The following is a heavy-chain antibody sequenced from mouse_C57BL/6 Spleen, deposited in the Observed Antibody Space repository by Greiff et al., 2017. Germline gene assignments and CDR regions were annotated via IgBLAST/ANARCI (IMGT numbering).Heavy chain of an antibody. CDR2: IDPEDGDT. CDR1: GFYIKDYY. D-gene: IGHD1-1*01. CDR3: TIYGSSYLDY. Sequence: EVKLQQSGAELVRPGASVKLSCTASGFYIKDYYMHWVKQRPEQGLEWIGRIDPEDGDTEYAPKFQGKATMTADTSSNTAYLQLSSLTSEDTAVYYCTIYGSSYLDYWGQGTSVTVAS. J-gene: IGHJ4*01. V-gene: IGHV14-1*01.